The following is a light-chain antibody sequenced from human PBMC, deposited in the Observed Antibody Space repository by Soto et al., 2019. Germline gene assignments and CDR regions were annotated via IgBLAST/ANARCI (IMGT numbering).Light chain of an antibody. CDR1: QSVNSN. CDR3: QQFNDWPQT. V-gene: IGKV3-15*01. J-gene: IGKJ1*01. Sequence: MTQSPSTLSASVGDRVTITCRASQSVNSNLAWYQQKGGQAPRLLIYGASTRATGIPARFSGSGSGTEFTLTISSLQSEDFAVYFCQQFNDWPQTFGQGTKVDIK. CDR2: GAS.